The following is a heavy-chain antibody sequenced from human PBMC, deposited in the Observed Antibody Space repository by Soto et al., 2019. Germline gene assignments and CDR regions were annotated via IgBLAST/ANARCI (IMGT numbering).Heavy chain of an antibody. CDR3: AKTGFWSGYRVADY. Sequence: SETLSLTCTVSDGSISSRSSYWGWIRQPPGKGLEWIGSINYSGSTYYNPSLKSRITITTDTSKNQFSLKLNSVTAADTAVYFCAKTGFWSGYRVADYWGQGPLVTVSS. D-gene: IGHD3-3*01. CDR1: DGSISSRSSY. CDR2: INYSGST. J-gene: IGHJ4*02. V-gene: IGHV4-39*01.